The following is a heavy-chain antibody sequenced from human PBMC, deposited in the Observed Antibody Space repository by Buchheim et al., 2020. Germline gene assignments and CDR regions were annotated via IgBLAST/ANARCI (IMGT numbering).Heavy chain of an antibody. CDR2: ISSSGSTI. CDR1: GFTFSSYE. CDR3: ARLAGTGPYFGY. Sequence: EVQLVESGGGLVQPGGSLRLSCAASGFTFSSYEMNWVRQAPGKGLEWVSYISSSGSTIYYADSVKGRFNIPRDNAQNSLYLQMNSLRAEDTAVYYCARLAGTGPYFGYWGQGTL. J-gene: IGHJ4*02. D-gene: IGHD6-19*01. V-gene: IGHV3-48*03.